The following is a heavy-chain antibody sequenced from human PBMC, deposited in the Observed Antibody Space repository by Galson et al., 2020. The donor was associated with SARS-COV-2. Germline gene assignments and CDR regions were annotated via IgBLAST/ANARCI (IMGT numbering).Heavy chain of an antibody. D-gene: IGHD6-6*01. V-gene: IGHV3-23*01. J-gene: IGHJ4*02. CDR3: AKGVDWQLTPFDY. CDR1: GFTFSSYA. Sequence: GESLKISCAASGFTFSSYAMSWVRQAPGKGLAWVSAISGSGGSTYYADSVKGRFTISRDNSKNTLYLQMNSLRAEDTAVYYCAKGVDWQLTPFDYWGQGTLVTVSS. CDR2: ISGSGGST.